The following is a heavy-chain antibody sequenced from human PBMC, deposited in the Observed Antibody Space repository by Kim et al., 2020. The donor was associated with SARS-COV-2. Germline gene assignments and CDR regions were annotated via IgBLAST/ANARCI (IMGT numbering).Heavy chain of an antibody. CDR3: ARHGYSSGWYGAHFDY. Sequence: SQTLSLTCAISGDSVSSNSAAWNWIRQSPSRGLEWLGRTYYRSKWYNDYAVSVKSRITINPDTSKNQFSLQLNSVTPEDTAVYYCARHGYSSGWYGAHFDYWGQGTLVTVSS. CDR2: TYYRSKWYN. V-gene: IGHV6-1*01. J-gene: IGHJ4*02. D-gene: IGHD6-19*01. CDR1: GDSVSSNSAA.